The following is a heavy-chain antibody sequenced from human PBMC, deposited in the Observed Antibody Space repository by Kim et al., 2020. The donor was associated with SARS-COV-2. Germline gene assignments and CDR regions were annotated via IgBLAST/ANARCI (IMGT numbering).Heavy chain of an antibody. D-gene: IGHD3-22*01. CDR2: IYYSGST. V-gene: IGHV4-59*01. CDR3: ARDLWYRYDSSPHAFDI. Sequence: SETLSLTCTVSGGSISSYYWSWIRQPPGKGLEWIGYIYYSGSTNYNPSLKSRVTISVDTSKNQFSLKLSSVTAADTAVYYCARDLWYRYDSSPHAFDIWGQGTMVTVSS. CDR1: GGSISSYY. J-gene: IGHJ3*02.